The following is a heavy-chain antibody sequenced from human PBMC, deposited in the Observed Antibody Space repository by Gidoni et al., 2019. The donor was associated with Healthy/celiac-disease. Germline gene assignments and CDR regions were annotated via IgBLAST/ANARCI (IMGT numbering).Heavy chain of an antibody. CDR2: INHSGST. D-gene: IGHD6-13*01. J-gene: IGHJ6*02. Sequence: QVQLQQWGAGLLQPSKTLSLICYVYGGSFSVYYWSWIRQPPGKGLEWIGEINHSGSTNYNPSLKSRVTISVDTSKNQFSLKLSSVTAADTAVYYCARFSYSSSWGYGMDVWGQGTTVTVSS. CDR3: ARFSYSSSWGYGMDV. V-gene: IGHV4-34*01. CDR1: GGSFSVYY.